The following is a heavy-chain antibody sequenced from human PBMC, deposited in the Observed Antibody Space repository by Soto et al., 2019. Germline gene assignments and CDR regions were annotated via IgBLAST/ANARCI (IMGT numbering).Heavy chain of an antibody. CDR2: IIPMFGIT. CDR3: ATGVLTLGGVLNA. V-gene: IGHV1-69*02. D-gene: IGHD3-16*01. Sequence: QVQLVQSGADVKKPGSSVQVSCKASGATFSSSTFTWVRQAPGQGLEWMGRIIPMFGITNSAQKFQGRLGITADESPNTVFMDMSSRRSDYTAIYYCATGVLTLGGVLNAWGQGTLVTVSS. CDR1: GATFSSST. J-gene: IGHJ4*02.